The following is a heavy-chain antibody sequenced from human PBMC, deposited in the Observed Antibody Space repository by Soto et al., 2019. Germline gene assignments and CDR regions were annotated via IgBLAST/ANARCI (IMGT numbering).Heavy chain of an antibody. CDR2: IYNSGTT. J-gene: IGHJ5*02. Sequence: QVQLQESGPGLVKPSETLSLTCTVSGGSITRGGYYWSWIRQHPGKGLEWIGYIYNSGTTYYNPSPKGXXTISVDTSKNQFSLKLTSVTAADTAVYYCARDPAPWGQGTLVTVSS. V-gene: IGHV4-31*03. CDR1: GGSITRGGYY. CDR3: ARDPAP.